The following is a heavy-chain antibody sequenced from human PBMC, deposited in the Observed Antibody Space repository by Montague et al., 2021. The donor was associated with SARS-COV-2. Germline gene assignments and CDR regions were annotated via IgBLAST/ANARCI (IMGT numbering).Heavy chain of an antibody. J-gene: IGHJ6*02. CDR3: ARDCSSGSGISLGWGYGMDV. V-gene: IGHV3-30*04. CDR1: GFTFSSYA. D-gene: IGHD3-10*01. CDR2: ISYDGSNK. Sequence: SLRLSCAASGFTFSSYAMHWVRQAPGKGLEWVAVISYDGSNKYYADSVKGRFTISRDNSKNTLYLQMNSLRAEDTAVYYCARDCSSGSGISLGWGYGMDVWGQGTTVTVSS.